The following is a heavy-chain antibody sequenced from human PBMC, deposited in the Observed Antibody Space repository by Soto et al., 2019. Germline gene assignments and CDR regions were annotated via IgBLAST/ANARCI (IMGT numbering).Heavy chain of an antibody. CDR3: ARDAYCGGDCYSPWFDP. CDR2: IYYSGST. D-gene: IGHD2-21*02. J-gene: IGHJ5*02. V-gene: IGHV4-31*03. CDR1: GGSISSGGYY. Sequence: QVQLQESGPGLVKPSQTLSLTCTVSGGSISSGGYYWSWIRQHPGKGLEWIGYIYYSGSTYYNPSRNSRVTLSVDTAKNQFSLKLSSVTAADTAVYYCARDAYCGGDCYSPWFDPWGQGTLVTVSS.